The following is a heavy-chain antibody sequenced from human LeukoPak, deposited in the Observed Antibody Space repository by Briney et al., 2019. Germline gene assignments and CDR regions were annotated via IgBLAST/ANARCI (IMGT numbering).Heavy chain of an antibody. CDR1: GFTFSSYA. Sequence: GRSLRLSCAASGFTFSSYAMHWVRQAPGKGLEWVANIKQDGSEKYYVDSVKGRFSISRDNARNSLHLQMNSLRAEDTAVYYCARDCGILRTDCGDALDIWGQGTTVTVSS. D-gene: IGHD2-21*01. CDR3: ARDCGILRTDCGDALDI. CDR2: IKQDGSEK. V-gene: IGHV3-7*03. J-gene: IGHJ3*02.